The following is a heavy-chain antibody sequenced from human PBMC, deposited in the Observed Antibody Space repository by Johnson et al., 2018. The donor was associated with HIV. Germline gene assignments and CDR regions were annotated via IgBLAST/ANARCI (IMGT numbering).Heavy chain of an antibody. J-gene: IGHJ3*02. V-gene: IGHV3-30*04. CDR2: ISYDGSNK. D-gene: IGHD6-25*01. CDR1: GFTFSTYA. CDR3: ARAPPGGAFDI. Sequence: QVQLVESRGGVAQPGRSPRLSCAASGFTFSTYAFHWVRQAPGKGLDWVAVISYDGSNKYYADPVKGRITISRDNSKYTVYLQMNSLRVEDTAVYYCARAPPGGAFDIWGQGTMVTVSS.